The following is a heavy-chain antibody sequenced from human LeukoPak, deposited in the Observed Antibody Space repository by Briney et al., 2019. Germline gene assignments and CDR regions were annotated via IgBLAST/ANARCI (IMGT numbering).Heavy chain of an antibody. V-gene: IGHV3-7*03. D-gene: IGHD4/OR15-4a*01. CDR1: GFTFSSFW. CDR2: INPHGSEK. Sequence: GGSLRLSCAASGFTFSSFWMTWVRQAPGKGLEWVANINPHGSEKYYADSVKGRFTISRDNSKNTLYLQMNSLRAEDTAVYYCARRAGAYSHPYDYWGQGTLVTVSS. CDR3: ARRAGAYSHPYDY. J-gene: IGHJ4*02.